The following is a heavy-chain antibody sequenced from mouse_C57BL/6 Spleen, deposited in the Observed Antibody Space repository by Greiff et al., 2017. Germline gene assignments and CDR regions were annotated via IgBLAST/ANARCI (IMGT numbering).Heavy chain of an antibody. CDR2: INPSNGGT. CDR1: GYTFNSYW. Sequence: QVQLQQPGTELVKPGASVKLSCKASGYTFNSYWMHWVKQRPGQGLEWIGNINPSNGGTNYNEKFKGKATLTVDKSSSTAYMQLSSLTSEDSAVYSCAYYDYGGYAMDYWGQGTSVTVSS. V-gene: IGHV1-53*01. CDR3: AYYDYGGYAMDY. J-gene: IGHJ4*01. D-gene: IGHD2-4*01.